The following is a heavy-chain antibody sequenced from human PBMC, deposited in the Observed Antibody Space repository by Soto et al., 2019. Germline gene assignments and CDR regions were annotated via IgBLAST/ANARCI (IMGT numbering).Heavy chain of an antibody. D-gene: IGHD3-3*01. J-gene: IGHJ6*02. V-gene: IGHV3-30*14. CDR3: ARTRFWSGYYIPPDYYYGMDV. Sequence: PGGSLRLSCAASGFTFSSYAMHWVRQAPGKGLEWVAVISYDGSNKYYADSVKGRFTISRDNSKDTLYLQMSSLRAEDTAVYYCARTRFWSGYYIPPDYYYGMDVWGQGTTVTVSS. CDR2: ISYDGSNK. CDR1: GFTFSSYA.